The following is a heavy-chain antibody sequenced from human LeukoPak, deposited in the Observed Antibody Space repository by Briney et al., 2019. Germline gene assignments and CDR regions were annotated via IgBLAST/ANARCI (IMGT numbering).Heavy chain of an antibody. CDR3: ARGHSSGWYYFDY. D-gene: IGHD6-19*01. CDR1: GGTIRSYY. CDR2: IYYSGST. J-gene: IGHJ4*02. Sequence: PSETLSLTCTVAGGTIRSYYWSGIRQPPGKGLEWIGYIYYSGSTNYNPSVESRVTISVDTSKNQFSLKLSSVTAADTAVYYCARGHSSGWYYFDYWGQGTLVTVSS. V-gene: IGHV4-59*01.